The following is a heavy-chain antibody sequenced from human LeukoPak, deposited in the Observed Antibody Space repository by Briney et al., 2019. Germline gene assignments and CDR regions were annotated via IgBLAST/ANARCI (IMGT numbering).Heavy chain of an antibody. V-gene: IGHV3-30-3*01. CDR1: GFTFSSYA. D-gene: IGHD2-2*02. CDR2: ISYDGSNK. Sequence: PGGSLRLSCAASGFTFSSYAMHWVRQAPGKGLEWVAVISYDGSNKYYADSVKGRFTISRDNSKNTLYLQMNSLRAEDTAVYYCARDYCSSTSCYTIPGVYWGQGTLVTVSS. CDR3: ARDYCSSTSCYTIPGVY. J-gene: IGHJ4*02.